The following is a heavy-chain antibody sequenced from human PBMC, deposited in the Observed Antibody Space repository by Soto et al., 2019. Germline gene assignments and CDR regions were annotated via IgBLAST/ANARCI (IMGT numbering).Heavy chain of an antibody. Sequence: SQTLSLTCAISGDIVSSNSAAWNGIRQSPSRGLEWLGRTYYRSKWYNDYADSVKSRITINPDTYKNKFSLHLKSVIPEDTALYFCARKEAVDADTFDFWGQGTLVTVSS. CDR3: ARKEAVDADTFDF. CDR2: TYYRSKWYN. CDR1: GDIVSSNSAA. V-gene: IGHV6-1*01. D-gene: IGHD6-19*01. J-gene: IGHJ4*02.